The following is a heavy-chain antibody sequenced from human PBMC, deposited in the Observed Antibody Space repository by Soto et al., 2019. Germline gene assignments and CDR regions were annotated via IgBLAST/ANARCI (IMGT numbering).Heavy chain of an antibody. CDR3: ANGGQVVVAAVWYFDL. V-gene: IGHV4-39*01. Sequence: QLQLQESGPGLVKPSETLSLTCTVSGASISSSSHYWGWIRQPPGEGLEWIGHIHSSGSNYYNPSLQSRVTMSVDTSMQQFSLRLKSVTAADTAVYYCANGGQVVVAAVWYFDLWGRGTLVTVSS. CDR1: GASISSSSHY. J-gene: IGHJ2*01. D-gene: IGHD2-15*01. CDR2: IHSSGSN.